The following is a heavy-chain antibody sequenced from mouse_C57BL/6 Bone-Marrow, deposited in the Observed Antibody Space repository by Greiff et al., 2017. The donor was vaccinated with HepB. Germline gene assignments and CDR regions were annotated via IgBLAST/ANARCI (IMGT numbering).Heavy chain of an antibody. CDR1: GYTFTDYY. D-gene: IGHD4-1*01. Sequence: QVQLQQSGAELVRPGASVKLSCKASGYTFTDYYINWVKQRPGQGLEWIARIYPGSGNTYYNEKFKGKATLTAEKSSSTAYMQLSSLTSEDSAVYFCATPGTWFAYWGQGTLVTVSA. J-gene: IGHJ3*01. CDR2: IYPGSGNT. V-gene: IGHV1-76*01. CDR3: ATPGTWFAY.